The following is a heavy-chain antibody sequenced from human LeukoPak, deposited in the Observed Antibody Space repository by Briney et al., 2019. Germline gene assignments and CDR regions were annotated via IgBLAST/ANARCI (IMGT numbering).Heavy chain of an antibody. CDR1: GGTFSSYA. V-gene: IGHV1-69*05. D-gene: IGHD4-23*01. CDR2: IIPIFGTA. Sequence: SVKVSCKASGGTFSSYAISWVRQAPGQGHEWMGGIIPIFGTANYAQKLQGRVTMTTDTSTSTAYMELRSLRSDDTAVYYCARSGGTPDAFDIWGQGTMVTVSS. CDR3: ARSGGTPDAFDI. J-gene: IGHJ3*02.